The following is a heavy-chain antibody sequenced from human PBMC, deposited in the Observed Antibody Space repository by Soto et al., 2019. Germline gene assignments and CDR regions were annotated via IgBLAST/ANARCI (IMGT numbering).Heavy chain of an antibody. CDR2: ISYDGSNK. CDR1: GFTFSSYG. J-gene: IGHJ4*02. Sequence: QVQLVESGGGVVQPGRSLRLSCAASGFTFSSYGMHWVGQAPGKGLEWVAVISYDGSNKYYADSVKGRFTISRDNSKNTLYLQMNSLRAEDTAVYYCAKEAVAACFDYWGQGTLVTVSS. D-gene: IGHD6-19*01. V-gene: IGHV3-30*18. CDR3: AKEAVAACFDY.